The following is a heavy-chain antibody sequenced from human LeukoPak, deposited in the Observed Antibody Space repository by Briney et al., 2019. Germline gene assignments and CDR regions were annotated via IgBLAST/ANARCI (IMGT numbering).Heavy chain of an antibody. CDR2: INHSGST. J-gene: IGHJ6*03. V-gene: IGHV4-34*01. Sequence: SETLSLTCAAYGGSFSGYYWSWIRQPPGKGLEWIGEINHSGSTNYNPSLKSRVTISVDTSKNQFSLKLSSVTAADTAVYYCARGPYYYYMDVWGKGTTVTVSS. CDR3: ARGPYYYYMDV. CDR1: GGSFSGYY.